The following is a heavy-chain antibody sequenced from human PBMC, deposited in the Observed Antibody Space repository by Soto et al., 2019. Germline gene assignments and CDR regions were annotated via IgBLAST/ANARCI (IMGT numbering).Heavy chain of an antibody. CDR2: INPNSGGT. Sequence: ASVKVSCKASGYTFTGYYMHWVRQAPGQGLEWMGWINPNSGGTNYAQKFQGWVTMTRDTSISTAYMELSRLRSDDTAVYYCARGLTIFGVAYNNWFDPWGQGTLVTVSS. CDR1: GYTFTGYY. J-gene: IGHJ5*02. CDR3: ARGLTIFGVAYNNWFDP. D-gene: IGHD3-3*01. V-gene: IGHV1-2*04.